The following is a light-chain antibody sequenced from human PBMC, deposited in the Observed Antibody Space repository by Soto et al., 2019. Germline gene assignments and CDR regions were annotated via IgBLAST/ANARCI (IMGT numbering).Light chain of an antibody. CDR2: GAS. V-gene: IGKV3D-15*01. CDR3: QPCIGWPA. J-gene: IGKJ5*01. Sequence: EIVMTQSPATLSVSPGESATLSCRASQSINTNLGWYQQKPGQAPRLLIYGASTRATGIPARFSGRGSGTDSPLPTGGLQSEVFAFYYCQPCIGWPAFGKGTRLE. CDR1: QSINTN.